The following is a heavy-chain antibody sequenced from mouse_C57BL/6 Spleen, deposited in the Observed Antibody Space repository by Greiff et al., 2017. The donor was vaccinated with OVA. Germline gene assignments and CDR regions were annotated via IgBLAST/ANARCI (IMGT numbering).Heavy chain of an antibody. V-gene: IGHV1-61*01. Sequence: QVQLQQPGAELVRPGSSVKLSCKASGYTFTSYWMDWVKQRPGQGLAWIGNIYPSDSETHYNQKFKDKATLTVDKSSSTAYMQLSSLTSEDSAVYYCARSDSNYDYWGQGTTLTVSS. CDR2: IYPSDSET. CDR1: GYTFTSYW. CDR3: ARSDSNYDY. D-gene: IGHD2-5*01. J-gene: IGHJ2*01.